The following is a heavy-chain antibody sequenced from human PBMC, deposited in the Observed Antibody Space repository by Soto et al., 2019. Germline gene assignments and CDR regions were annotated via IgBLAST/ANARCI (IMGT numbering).Heavy chain of an antibody. J-gene: IGHJ4*02. CDR3: ASLPKGLSTFDS. CDR1: GFTFSGYW. V-gene: IGHV3-74*01. CDR2: INSDGSGT. D-gene: IGHD3-10*01. Sequence: GGSLRLSCAASGFTFSGYWMYWVRQAPGKGPVWVSRINSDGSGTNYADSVKGRFTTSRDNAKNTLYLQMNSLSAEDTAVYYCASLPKGLSTFDSWGQGTLVTVSS.